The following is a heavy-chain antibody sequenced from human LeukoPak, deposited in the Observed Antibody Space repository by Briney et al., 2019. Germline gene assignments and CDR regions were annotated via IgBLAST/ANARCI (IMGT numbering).Heavy chain of an antibody. J-gene: IGHJ4*02. CDR3: ARGLPALFQFDY. V-gene: IGHV3-23*01. D-gene: IGHD2-2*01. CDR2: ISKSGEST. CDR1: GFTFNSYA. Sequence: PGGSLRLSCTAAGFTFNSYAMNWFRQAPGKGLEWVSAISKSGESTYYASSVKGRFTVSRDNSKNTQYLQMNNLRADDTAVYYCARGLPALFQFDYWGQGTLVTVSS.